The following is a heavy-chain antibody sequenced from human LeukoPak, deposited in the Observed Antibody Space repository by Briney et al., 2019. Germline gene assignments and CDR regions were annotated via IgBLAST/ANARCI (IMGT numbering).Heavy chain of an antibody. Sequence: GGSLRLSCAASGFTFSSYAMHWVRQAPGRGLEWVANIKQHGTEKYYVDSVKGRFTISRDDAKQSVYLQMNSLRAEDTAVYYCASDGGPFDHWGQGILVTVAS. V-gene: IGHV3-7*01. CDR1: GFTFSSYA. J-gene: IGHJ4*02. D-gene: IGHD3-16*01. CDR2: IKQHGTEK. CDR3: ASDGGPFDH.